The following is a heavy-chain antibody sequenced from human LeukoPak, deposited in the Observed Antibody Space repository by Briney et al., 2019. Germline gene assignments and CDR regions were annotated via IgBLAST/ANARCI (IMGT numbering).Heavy chain of an antibody. CDR2: IIKNDNSYSK. D-gene: IGHD1-26*01. CDR1: GFTFSTYE. J-gene: IGHJ4*02. V-gene: IGHV3-72*01. Sequence: GASVRLSCAASGFTFSTYEMNWVRQAPGKGLEWVGRIIKNDNSYSKEYTASVKGRFTISRDDSKNSLYLQMNSLKAEDTAVYYCARVSGIYHNLDFWGQGTLDT. CDR3: ARVSGIYHNLDF.